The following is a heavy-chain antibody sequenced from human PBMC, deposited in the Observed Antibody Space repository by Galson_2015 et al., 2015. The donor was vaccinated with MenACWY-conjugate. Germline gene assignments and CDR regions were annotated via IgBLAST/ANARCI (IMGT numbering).Heavy chain of an antibody. CDR1: GFTFSSYW. Sequence: SLRLSCAASGFTFSSYWMHWVRQAPGKGLVWVSRINRDGSSTAYADSVKGRFTISRDNAKNTLDLQMNSLRAEDTAVYYCIRPSRFDPVQPKYWWFDLWGRGTLVTVSS. V-gene: IGHV3-74*01. J-gene: IGHJ2*01. CDR3: IRPSRFDPVQPKYWWFDL. D-gene: IGHD3-10*02. CDR2: INRDGSST.